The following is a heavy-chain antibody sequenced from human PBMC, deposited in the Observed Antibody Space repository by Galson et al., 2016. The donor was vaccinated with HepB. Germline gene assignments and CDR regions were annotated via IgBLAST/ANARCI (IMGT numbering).Heavy chain of an antibody. CDR1: GFTFSNYG. D-gene: IGHD6-19*01. CDR2: MSYDGSKT. J-gene: IGHJ4*02. V-gene: IGHV3-30*18. CDR3: AKDSRLYTSGWGHLDW. Sequence: SLRLSCAASGFTFSNYGMHWVRQAPGKGLEWVAFMSYDGSKTYYADSVRGRFTISRDNSKNTLHLQMNSLRAEDTAVYYCAKDSRLYTSGWGHLDWWGQGTLVTVSS.